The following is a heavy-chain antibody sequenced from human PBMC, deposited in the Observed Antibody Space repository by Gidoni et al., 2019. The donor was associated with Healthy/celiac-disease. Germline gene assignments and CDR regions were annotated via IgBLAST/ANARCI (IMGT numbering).Heavy chain of an antibody. D-gene: IGHD3-9*01. Sequence: EVQLVESGGGLVKPGGSLRLSCAASGFTFSNAWMSWVRQAPGKGLELVGRIKSKTYGGTTDYAAPVKGRFTISRDDSKNTLYRQRNSLKTEDTAVYYCTTDTLRYFDWLLQPFGWFDPWGQGTLVTVSS. CDR1: GFTFSNAW. V-gene: IGHV3-15*01. J-gene: IGHJ5*02. CDR3: TTDTLRYFDWLLQPFGWFDP. CDR2: IKSKTYGGTT.